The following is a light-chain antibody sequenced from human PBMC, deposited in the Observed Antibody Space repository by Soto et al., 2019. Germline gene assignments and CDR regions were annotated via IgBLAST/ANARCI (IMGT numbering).Light chain of an antibody. CDR1: QDIRND. CDR3: LQHNGYPYT. J-gene: IGKJ2*01. CDR2: AAS. V-gene: IGKV1-17*01. Sequence: DIQMTQSPSSLSASVGDRVTITCRASQDIRNDLGWYQHKPGKAPKRLIYAASSLQSGVPSRFSGSGSGTEFTLTISSLQPEDFATYYWLQHNGYPYTFGQGTKLEIK.